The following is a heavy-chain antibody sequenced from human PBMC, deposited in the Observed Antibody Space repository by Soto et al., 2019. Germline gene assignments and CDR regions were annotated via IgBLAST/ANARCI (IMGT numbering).Heavy chain of an antibody. CDR1: GFSFSTYG. J-gene: IGHJ5*01. V-gene: IGHV3-33*01. Sequence: QVQLVESGGGVVQPGRSLRLSCAASGFSFSTYGMHWVRQAPGKGLEWVAVIWYDGSNKYFADSVKGRFTVSRDNSKNTLYLQMNSLTVEDTAVYYCARGRGVYCVTSACLGWLDPWGQGTQVTVSS. CDR3: ARGRGVYCVTSACLGWLDP. D-gene: IGHD2-21*01. CDR2: IWYDGSNK.